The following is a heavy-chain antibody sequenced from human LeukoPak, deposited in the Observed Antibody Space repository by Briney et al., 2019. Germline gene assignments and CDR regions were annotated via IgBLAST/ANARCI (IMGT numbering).Heavy chain of an antibody. CDR2: IKSKTDGGTT. Sequence: GGSQRLSCAASGFTFSNAWMSWVRQAPGKGLEWVGRIKSKTDGGTTDYAAPVKGRFTISRDDSKNTLYLQVNSLKTGDTAVYYCTTDPDFYDFWRTGDYFDYWGQGTLVTVSS. D-gene: IGHD3-3*01. J-gene: IGHJ4*02. CDR1: GFTFSNAW. V-gene: IGHV3-15*01. CDR3: TTDPDFYDFWRTGDYFDY.